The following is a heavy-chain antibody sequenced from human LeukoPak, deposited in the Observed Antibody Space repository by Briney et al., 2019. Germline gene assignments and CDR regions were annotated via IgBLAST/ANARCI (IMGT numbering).Heavy chain of an antibody. CDR3: ARGLGGSGSYFLTFDY. CDR2: INPNSGGT. Sequence: GASVKVSCTASGYTFTGYYMHWVRQAPGQGLEWMGWINPNSGGTNYAQKFQGRVTMTRDTSTSTAYMELRSLRSDDTAVYYCARGLGGSGSYFLTFDYWGQGTLVTVSS. V-gene: IGHV1-2*02. D-gene: IGHD1-26*01. CDR1: GYTFTGYY. J-gene: IGHJ4*02.